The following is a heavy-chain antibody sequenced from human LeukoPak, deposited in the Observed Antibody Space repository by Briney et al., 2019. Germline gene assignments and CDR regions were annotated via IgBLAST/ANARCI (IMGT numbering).Heavy chain of an antibody. V-gene: IGHV3-48*03. D-gene: IGHD6-19*01. CDR2: ISSSGSTM. CDR3: SLLAVASPQDY. J-gene: IGHJ4*02. CDR1: GFTFSTYE. Sequence: GGSLRLSCAASGFTFSTYEMHWVREAPGKGLEWVSDISSSGSTMYYADSVKGRFTTSRDNAKNLLYLQMHSLRAEDTAVYYCSLLAVASPQDYWGQGTLVTVSS.